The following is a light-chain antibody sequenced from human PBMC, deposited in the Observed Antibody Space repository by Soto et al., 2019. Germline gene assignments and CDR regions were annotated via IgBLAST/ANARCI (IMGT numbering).Light chain of an antibody. CDR1: QTVSGSY. Sequence: EIVLTQFPGTLSLSPGERATLSCRTSQTVSGSYLAWYQQKPGQAPRLLIYGASSRAAGIPDRFSGSGSGTDFSFRVSRLELEEFAVYYFPQYGSSPRRLGQGTKVQLK. J-gene: IGKJ1*01. CDR3: PQYGSSPRR. CDR2: GAS. V-gene: IGKV3-20*01.